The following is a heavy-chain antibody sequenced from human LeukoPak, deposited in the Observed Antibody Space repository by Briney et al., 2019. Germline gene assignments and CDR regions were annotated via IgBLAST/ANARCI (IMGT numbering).Heavy chain of an antibody. CDR3: AARILYYFDY. CDR2: INAGNGNT. J-gene: IGHJ4*02. V-gene: IGHV1-3*01. CDR1: GYTFSGSF. D-gene: IGHD2-15*01. Sequence: ASVKVSCTAPGYTFSGSFMHWVRQAPGQRLEWMGWINAGNGNTKYSQKFQGRVTITRDTSASTAYMELSSLRSEDTAVYYCAARILYYFDYWGQGTLVTVSS.